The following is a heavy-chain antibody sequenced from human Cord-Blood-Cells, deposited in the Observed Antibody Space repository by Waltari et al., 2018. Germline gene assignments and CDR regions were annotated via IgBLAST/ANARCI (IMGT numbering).Heavy chain of an antibody. CDR2: INAGNGNT. CDR3: ARGGSVLTPIVVVIASGAFDI. J-gene: IGHJ3*02. V-gene: IGHV1-3*01. D-gene: IGHD2-21*01. CDR1: GYTFTSYA. Sequence: QVQLVQSGAEVKKPGASVKVSCKASGYTFTSYAMHWVRQAPGQRLEWMGWINAGNGNTKYSQKFQGRVTITRDTSASTAYMELSSLRSEDTAVYYCARGGSVLTPIVVVIASGAFDIWGQGTMVTVSS.